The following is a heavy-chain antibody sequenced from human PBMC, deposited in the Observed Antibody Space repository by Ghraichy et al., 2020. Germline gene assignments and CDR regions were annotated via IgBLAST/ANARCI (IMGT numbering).Heavy chain of an antibody. Sequence: GGSLRLSCAASGFTFSSYAMSWVRQAPGKGLEWVSAISGSGGITYYADSVMGRFTISRDNSKNTLYLQMNSLRAEDTAVYYCAKARDGYSYYFDYWAREPWSPSPQ. CDR2: ISGSGGIT. V-gene: IGHV3-23*01. CDR3: AKARDGYSYYFDY. J-gene: IGHJ4*02. D-gene: IGHD5-24*01. CDR1: GFTFSSYA.